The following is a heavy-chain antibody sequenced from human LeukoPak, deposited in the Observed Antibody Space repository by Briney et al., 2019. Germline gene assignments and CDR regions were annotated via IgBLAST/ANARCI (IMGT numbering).Heavy chain of an antibody. V-gene: IGHV1-2*02. CDR1: GYTFTGYY. CDR2: INPNSGGT. Sequence: ASVKVSCKASGYTFTGYYMHWVRQAPGQGLEWMGWINPNSGGTNYAQKFQGRVTTTRDTSISTAYMELSRLRSDDTAVYYCARRSAPNYNDYWGQGTLVSVSS. J-gene: IGHJ4*02. D-gene: IGHD3-10*01. CDR3: ARRSAPNYNDY.